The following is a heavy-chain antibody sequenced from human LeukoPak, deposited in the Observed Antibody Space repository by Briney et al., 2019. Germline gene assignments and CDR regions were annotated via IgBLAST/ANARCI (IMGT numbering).Heavy chain of an antibody. V-gene: IGHV4-39*01. CDR1: GGSISSSSYY. CDR2: IYYSGST. Sequence: SETLSLTCTVSGGSISSSSYYWGWIRQPPGKGLEWIGSIYYSGSTYHNPSVKSRVTISVDTSKSQFSLKLSSVTAADTAVYYCAPAWESVDYWGQGTLVTVSS. CDR3: APAWESVDY. J-gene: IGHJ4*02. D-gene: IGHD1-26*01.